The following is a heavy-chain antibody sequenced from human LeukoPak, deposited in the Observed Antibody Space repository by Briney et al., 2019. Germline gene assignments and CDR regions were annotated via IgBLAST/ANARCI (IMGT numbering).Heavy chain of an antibody. CDR2: INPKSGDT. Sequence: ASVTVSCKASGYTFTVYYIHWVRQAPGQGLEWMGWINPKSGDTNYAQKFQDRVTLTRDTSISTAYMELTDLRSDDTAVYYCARPNGDYYNWFDPWGQGTLVTVSS. V-gene: IGHV1-2*02. J-gene: IGHJ5*02. CDR3: ARPNGDYYNWFDP. CDR1: GYTFTVYY. D-gene: IGHD4-17*01.